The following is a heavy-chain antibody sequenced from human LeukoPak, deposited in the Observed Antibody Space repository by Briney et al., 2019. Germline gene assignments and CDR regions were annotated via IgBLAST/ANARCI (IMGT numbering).Heavy chain of an antibody. CDR1: GGPIRSSSYY. CDR2: FYYSVST. J-gene: IGHJ4*02. CDR3: ARARLTGTVLY. Sequence: SETLFLTCTISGGPIRSSSYYSGWIRQPPGKGLERLERFYYSVSTYYNPSLNRRDAQSVDTSKHQFSLKLSLLHAADSAVYYCARARLTGTVLYWGQGTLVTVSS. V-gene: IGHV4-39*01. D-gene: IGHD1-1*01.